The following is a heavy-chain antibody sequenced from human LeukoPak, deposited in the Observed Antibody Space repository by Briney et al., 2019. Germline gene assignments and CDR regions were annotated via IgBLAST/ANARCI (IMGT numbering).Heavy chain of an antibody. J-gene: IGHJ4*02. D-gene: IGHD5/OR15-5a*01. V-gene: IGHV4-34*01. CDR1: GGSFSGYY. CDR3: ARKSPRSLDY. CDR2: INHSGST. Sequence: TASETLSLTCAVYGGSFSGYYWSWIRQPPGKGLEWIGEINHSGSTNYNPSLKSRVTISVDTSKNQFSLKLSSVTAADTAVYYCARKSPRSLDYWGQGTLVTVSS.